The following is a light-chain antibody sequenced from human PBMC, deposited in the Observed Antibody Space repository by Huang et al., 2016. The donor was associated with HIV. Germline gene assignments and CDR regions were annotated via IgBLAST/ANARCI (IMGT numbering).Light chain of an antibody. J-gene: IGKJ3*01. Sequence: IRMTQSPSSLSASTGDRVTITCRANQDINNFFAWYQQRPGSVPKLLIYDASTLQSGVPSRFSGNGAGTDFTLAIGCLHSEDVATYYCQQYDIHPLTFGPGTRVDIK. CDR3: QQYDIHPLT. CDR1: QDINNF. CDR2: DAS. V-gene: IGKV1-8*01.